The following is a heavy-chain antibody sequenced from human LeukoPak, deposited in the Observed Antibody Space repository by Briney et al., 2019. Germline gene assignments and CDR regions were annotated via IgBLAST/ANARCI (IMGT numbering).Heavy chain of an antibody. CDR3: ARQPVAAAGGHFDF. V-gene: IGHV4-34*01. Sequence: PSETLSLTCGVYGGSFNIYYWTWIRQPPGKGLEWVGEINHSGSANSNPSLKSRVTMSVDTSKNQFSLNLTSVTAADTAIYYCARQPVAAAGGHFDFWGQGILVTVSS. CDR1: GGSFNIYY. CDR2: INHSGSA. D-gene: IGHD6-13*01. J-gene: IGHJ4*02.